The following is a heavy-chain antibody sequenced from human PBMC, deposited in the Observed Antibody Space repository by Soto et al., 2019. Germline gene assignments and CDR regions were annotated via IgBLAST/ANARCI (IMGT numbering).Heavy chain of an antibody. V-gene: IGHV4-31*03. D-gene: IGHD4-17*01. J-gene: IGHJ3*02. CDR3: ARGREGTVVYGEEAFDI. CDR1: GGSISSGGYY. CDR2: IYYSGST. Sequence: QVQLQESGPGLVKPSQTLSPTCTVSGGSISSGGYYWSWIRQHPGKGLEWIGYIYYSGSTYYNPSLKSRVTISVDTSKNQFSLKLSSVTAADTAVYYCARGREGTVVYGEEAFDIWGQGTMVTVSS.